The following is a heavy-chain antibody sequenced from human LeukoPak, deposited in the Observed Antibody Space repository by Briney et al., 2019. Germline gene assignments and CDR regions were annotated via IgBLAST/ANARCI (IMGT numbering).Heavy chain of an antibody. CDR3: ARTPYSSGWYAAFDI. D-gene: IGHD6-19*01. V-gene: IGHV5-51*01. CDR1: GYSFTSYW. CDR2: IYPGDSDT. Sequence: GASLKISCKGSGYSFTSYWIGWVRQMPGKGLEWMGIIYPGDSDTRYSPSFQGQVTISADKSISTAYLQWSSLKASDTAMYYCARTPYSSGWYAAFDIWGQGTMVTVSS. J-gene: IGHJ3*02.